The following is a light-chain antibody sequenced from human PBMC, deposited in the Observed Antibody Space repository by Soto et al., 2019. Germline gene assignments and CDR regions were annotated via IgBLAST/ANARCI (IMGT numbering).Light chain of an antibody. CDR1: SSDVGGYNY. J-gene: IGLJ1*01. CDR2: EVS. CDR3: SSYPSSRTPYV. Sequence: QSALTQPASVSGSTGQSITISCTGTSSDVGGYNYVSWYQQHPGKAPELMIYEVSNRPSGVSNRFSGSMSGNTASLTISGLPAEDEADYSCSSYPSSRTPYVLGTGTELTVL. V-gene: IGLV2-14*01.